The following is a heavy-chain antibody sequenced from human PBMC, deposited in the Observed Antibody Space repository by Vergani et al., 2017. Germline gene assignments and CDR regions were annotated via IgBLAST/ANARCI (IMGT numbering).Heavy chain of an antibody. Sequence: EVQLQESGGGLVKPGGSLRVSCAASGFSFSTYSINWVRQAPGKGLEWVSSISGRSNYIYYADSLKGRFTISRDNSKNTLYLEMESLGVEDTAVYFCARDKTKRAPAVVGTYYYYMDGWGKGTKITVSS. D-gene: IGHD2-21*01. J-gene: IGHJ6*03. CDR1: GFSFSTYS. CDR2: ISGRSNYI. V-gene: IGHV3-21*01. CDR3: ARDKTKRAPAVVGTYYYYMDG.